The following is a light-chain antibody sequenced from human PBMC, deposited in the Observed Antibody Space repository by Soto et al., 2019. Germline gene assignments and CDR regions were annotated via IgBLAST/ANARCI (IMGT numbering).Light chain of an antibody. Sequence: EIVLTQSPGTLSLSPGERATLSCRASQSGSTNYIAWYHQKPGQAPRLLIYTTSNRATGIPDRFSGSGSGTYFTLTISRLEPEDFAVYYCQQYGSSWTFGQGTKVEIK. J-gene: IGKJ1*01. CDR3: QQYGSSWT. CDR1: QSGSTNY. CDR2: TTS. V-gene: IGKV3-20*01.